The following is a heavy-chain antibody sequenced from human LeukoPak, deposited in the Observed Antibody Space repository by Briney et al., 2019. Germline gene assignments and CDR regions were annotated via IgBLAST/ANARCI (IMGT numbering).Heavy chain of an antibody. D-gene: IGHD2-2*01. J-gene: IGHJ4*02. V-gene: IGHV1-2*02. CDR1: GYTFTGYY. Sequence: GASVKVSCKASGYTFTGYYMHWVRQAPGQGLEWMGWINPNSGGTNYAQKFQGRVTMTRDTSISTAYMELSRLRSDDTAVYYCARGEDIVVVPAAQLVDWGQGTLVTVSS. CDR2: INPNSGGT. CDR3: ARGEDIVVVPAAQLVD.